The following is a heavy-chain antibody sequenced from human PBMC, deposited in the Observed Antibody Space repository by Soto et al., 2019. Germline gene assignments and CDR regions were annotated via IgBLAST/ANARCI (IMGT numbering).Heavy chain of an antibody. V-gene: IGHV3-53*01. D-gene: IGHD3-3*01. CDR1: GFTVSNNY. CDR3: ARLDATYDLWSGYHYAFDS. J-gene: IGHJ4*02. CDR2: IYSGEST. Sequence: EVQLVESRGGLIQPGGSLRLSCAASGFTVSNNYMSWVRQAPGKGLEWVSIIYSGESTYYADSVKGRFTISRDNSKNTVYLQMTSLRADDTAVYFCARLDATYDLWSGYHYAFDSWGQGTLVTVSS.